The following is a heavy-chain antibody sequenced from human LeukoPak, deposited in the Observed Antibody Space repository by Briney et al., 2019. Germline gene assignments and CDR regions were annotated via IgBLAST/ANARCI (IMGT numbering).Heavy chain of an antibody. CDR2: IHYSGNT. V-gene: IGHV4-39*01. D-gene: IGHD6-6*01. CDR1: GGSMSSRSYY. CDR3: ARHEEASGLSPGMLDP. J-gene: IGHJ5*02. Sequence: SETLSLTCSVSGGSMSSRSYYWGWIRQPPGKGLEWIGSIHYSGNTYYIPSLESRVTITVDTSKNQFSLKLSSVTAADTAVYYCARHEEASGLSPGMLDPWGQGTLVTVSS.